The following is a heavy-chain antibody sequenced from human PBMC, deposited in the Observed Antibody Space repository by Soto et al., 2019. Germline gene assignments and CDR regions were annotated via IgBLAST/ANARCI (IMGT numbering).Heavy chain of an antibody. Sequence: QVQLVQSGAEVKKPGSSVKVSCKASGGTFSSYAISWVRQAPGQGLEWMGGIIPIFGTANYAQKFQGRVTITADESTSTAYMELSSLRSEDTAVYYCARVRLTMVRGVIPAYYFDYWGQGTLVTVSS. D-gene: IGHD3-10*01. CDR2: IIPIFGTA. CDR3: ARVRLTMVRGVIPAYYFDY. J-gene: IGHJ4*02. V-gene: IGHV1-69*01. CDR1: GGTFSSYA.